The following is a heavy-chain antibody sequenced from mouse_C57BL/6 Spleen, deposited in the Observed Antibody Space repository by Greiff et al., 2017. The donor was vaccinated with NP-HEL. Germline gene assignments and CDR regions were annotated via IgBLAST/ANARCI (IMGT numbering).Heavy chain of an antibody. D-gene: IGHD1-1*02. V-gene: IGHV3-6*01. J-gene: IGHJ2*01. CDR2: IRYDGSN. CDR3: ARDYYGGVDY. Sequence: EVKLMESGPGLVKPSQSLSLTCSVTGYSITSGYYWNWIRQFPGNKLEWMGYIRYDGSNNYNPSLKNRISITRDTSKNQFFLKLNSVTTEDTATYCCARDYYGGVDYWGQGTTVTVSS. CDR1: GYSITSGYY.